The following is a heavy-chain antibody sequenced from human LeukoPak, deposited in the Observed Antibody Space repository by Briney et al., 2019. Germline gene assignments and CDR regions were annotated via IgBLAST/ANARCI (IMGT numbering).Heavy chain of an antibody. Sequence: PSETLSLTCTVSGGSISSGGYYWSWIRQHPGKGLEWIGYIYYSGSTYYNPSLKSRVTISVDTSKNQFSLKLSSVTAADTAVYYCARGGPLAAALFDYWGQGTLVTVSS. J-gene: IGHJ4*02. CDR3: ARGGPLAAALFDY. D-gene: IGHD6-25*01. CDR1: GGSISSGGYY. CDR2: IYYSGST. V-gene: IGHV4-31*03.